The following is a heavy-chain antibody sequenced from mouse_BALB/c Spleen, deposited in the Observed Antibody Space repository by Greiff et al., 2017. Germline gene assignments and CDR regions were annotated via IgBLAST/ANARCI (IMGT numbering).Heavy chain of an antibody. CDR3: TRCDGYYYFDY. CDR2: IYPGNSDT. V-gene: IGHV1-5*01. CDR1: GYSFTSYW. D-gene: IGHD2-3*01. Sequence: EVQLQQSGTVLARPGASVKMSCKASGYSFTSYWMHWVKQRPGQGLEWIGAIYPGNSDTSYNQKFKGKAKLTAVTSASTAYMELSSLTNEDSAVYYCTRCDGYYYFDYWGQGTTLTVSS. J-gene: IGHJ2*01.